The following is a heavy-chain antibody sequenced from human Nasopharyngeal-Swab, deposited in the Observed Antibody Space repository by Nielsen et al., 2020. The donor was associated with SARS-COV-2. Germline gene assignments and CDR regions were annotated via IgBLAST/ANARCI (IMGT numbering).Heavy chain of an antibody. CDR2: IFSNDEK. D-gene: IGHD2-2*01. CDR1: GFSLSNARMG. J-gene: IGHJ5*02. Sequence: SGPTLVKPTETFTLTCTVSGFSLSNARMGVSWIRQPPGKALEWLAHIFSNDEKSYSTSLKSRLTISKDTSKSQVVLTMTNMDPVDTATYYCARIRDVVVPAAIRGFDPWGQGTLVTVSS. CDR3: ARIRDVVVPAAIRGFDP. V-gene: IGHV2-26*01.